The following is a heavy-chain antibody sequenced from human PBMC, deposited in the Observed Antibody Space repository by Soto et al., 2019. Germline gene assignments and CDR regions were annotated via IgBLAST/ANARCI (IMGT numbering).Heavy chain of an antibody. J-gene: IGHJ4*02. CDR2: IIPMFGTS. CDR1: GGTSSGYA. D-gene: IGHD2-2*02. Sequence: QVQLVQSGAEVKKPGSSVKVSCKASGGTSSGYAISWVRQAPGQGLEWMGEIIPMFGTSNYAQKFQGRVTITADESTSTAYMELSSLRSEDTAVYYCARGSCSSTSCYKEYYFDLWGQGTLVTVSS. V-gene: IGHV1-69*01. CDR3: ARGSCSSTSCYKEYYFDL.